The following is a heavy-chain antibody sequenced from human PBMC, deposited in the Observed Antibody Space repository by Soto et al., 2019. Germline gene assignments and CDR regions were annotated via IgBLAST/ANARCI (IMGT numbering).Heavy chain of an antibody. D-gene: IGHD2-2*01. J-gene: IGHJ6*03. CDR1: GFTFSSYW. V-gene: IGHV3-74*01. CDR2: INSDGSSI. Sequence: GGSLRLSCAASGFTFSSYWMHWVRQAPGKGLVWVSHINSDGSSINYADSVKGRFTISRDNAKNSLHLQMNSLRDEDTAVYYCARGFCSGSSCREVYYFYFYMDVWGKGTTVTVSS. CDR3: ARGFCSGSSCREVYYFYFYMDV.